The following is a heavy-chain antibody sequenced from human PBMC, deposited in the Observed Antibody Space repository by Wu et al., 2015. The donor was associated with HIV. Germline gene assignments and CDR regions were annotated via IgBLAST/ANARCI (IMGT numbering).Heavy chain of an antibody. V-gene: IGHV1-69*12. CDR3: ARGPTYDFWSGYPWYFDY. J-gene: IGHJ4*02. CDR2: IIPIFGTA. D-gene: IGHD3-3*01. CDR1: GGTFSSYA. Sequence: QVQLVQSGAEVKKPGSSVKVSCKASGGTFSSYAISWVRQAPGQGLEWMGGIIPIFGTANYAQKFQGRVTITADESTSTAYMELSSLRSEDTAVYYCARGPTYDFWSGYPWYFDYWGQGTLVTVSS.